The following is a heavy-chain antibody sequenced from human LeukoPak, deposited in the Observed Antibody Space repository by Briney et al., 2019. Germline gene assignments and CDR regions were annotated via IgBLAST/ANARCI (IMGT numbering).Heavy chain of an antibody. J-gene: IGHJ5*02. CDR1: GGSISSSSYY. Sequence: SETLSLTCTVSGGSISSSSYYWGWIRQPPGKGLEWIGSIYYSGSTYYNPSLKSRVTISVDTSKNQFSLKLTSVTAADTAVYYCARENHGSGSYNWFDPWGQGTLVTVSS. V-gene: IGHV4-39*07. CDR3: ARENHGSGSYNWFDP. D-gene: IGHD3-10*01. CDR2: IYYSGST.